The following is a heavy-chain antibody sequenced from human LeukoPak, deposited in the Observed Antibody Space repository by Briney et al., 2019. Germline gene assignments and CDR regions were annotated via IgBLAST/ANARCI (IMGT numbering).Heavy chain of an antibody. CDR3: AKPYPTLTTSAVLDN. CDR2: IYSGGST. J-gene: IGHJ4*02. Sequence: PGGSLRFSCAASGFTVSSNYMSWVRQAPGKGLEWVSVIYSGGSTYYADSVKGRFTISRDNSKNTLYLQMNSLRAEDTAVYYCAKPYPTLTTSAVLDNWGQGTLVTVSS. D-gene: IGHD1-1*01. CDR1: GFTVSSNY. V-gene: IGHV3-66*04.